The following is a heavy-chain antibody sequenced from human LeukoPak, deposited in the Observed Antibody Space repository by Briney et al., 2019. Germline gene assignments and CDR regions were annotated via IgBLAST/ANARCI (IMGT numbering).Heavy chain of an antibody. J-gene: IGHJ4*02. D-gene: IGHD6-19*01. CDR3: ARGGGVAGTPYNPYDY. V-gene: IGHV4-39*07. CDR2: IYYSGST. CDR1: GGSISSSSYY. Sequence: SETLSLACTVSGGSISSSSYYWGWIRQPPGKGLEWIGSIYYSGSTYYNPSLKSRVTISVDTSKNQFSLKLSSVTAADTAVYYCARGGGVAGTPYNPYDYWGQGTLVTVSS.